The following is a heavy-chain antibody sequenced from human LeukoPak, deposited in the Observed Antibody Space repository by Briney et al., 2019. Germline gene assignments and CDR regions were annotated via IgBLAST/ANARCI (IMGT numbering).Heavy chain of an antibody. Sequence: NPSETLSLTCTVSGGSVSSGSYYWSWIRQPPGKGLEWIGYIYYSGSTNYNPSLKSRVTISVDTSKNQFSLKLSSVTAADTAVYHCARAGHYYDILTGYYGLDYWGQGTLVTVSS. D-gene: IGHD3-9*01. CDR1: GGSVSSGSYY. CDR2: IYYSGST. CDR3: ARAGHYYDILTGYYGLDY. V-gene: IGHV4-61*01. J-gene: IGHJ4*02.